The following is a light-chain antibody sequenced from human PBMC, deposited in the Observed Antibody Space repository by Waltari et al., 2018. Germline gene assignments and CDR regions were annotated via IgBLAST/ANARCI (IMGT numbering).Light chain of an antibody. CDR2: RNH. Sequence: QAGLTPHPSVSKGLGQTATLTCLGNRNNVGNLGAPWLQPHQGQPPKHLSHRNHNRPSGISAIFSASRAGNTASLTITGRQAEDDADYYCSVWDSSLSGWVFGGGTKLTVL. J-gene: IGLJ3*02. CDR1: RNNVGNLG. CDR3: SVWDSSLSGWV. V-gene: IGLV10-54*04.